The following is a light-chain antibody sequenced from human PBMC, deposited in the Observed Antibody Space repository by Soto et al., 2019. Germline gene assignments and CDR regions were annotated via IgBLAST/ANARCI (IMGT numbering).Light chain of an antibody. Sequence: EIVMTQSPATLSVSPGERATLSCRASQSVGNNFAWYQQKHGQAPRLLIFATSTRAPGVPGRFSGSGSGTEFTLTISSLQSEDFAVYYCQQYSDWPLTFGGGTKVEIE. CDR3: QQYSDWPLT. J-gene: IGKJ4*01. CDR1: QSVGNN. V-gene: IGKV3-15*01. CDR2: ATS.